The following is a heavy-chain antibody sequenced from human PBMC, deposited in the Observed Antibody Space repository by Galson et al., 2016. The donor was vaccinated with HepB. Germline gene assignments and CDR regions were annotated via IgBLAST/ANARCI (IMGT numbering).Heavy chain of an antibody. V-gene: IGHV3-11*01. J-gene: IGHJ6*02. D-gene: IGHD3-16*02. CDR2: ISGSGTSI. CDR1: GFTFSDYY. Sequence: SLRLSCAASGFTFSDYYMSWVRQAPGKGLEWLSIISGSGTSIYYADSVKGRFTVSRDNTKNLVYLQTNSLRAEDTAVYYCARDRIADRYYGLSVWGHGTTVTVSS. CDR3: ARDRIADRYYGLSV.